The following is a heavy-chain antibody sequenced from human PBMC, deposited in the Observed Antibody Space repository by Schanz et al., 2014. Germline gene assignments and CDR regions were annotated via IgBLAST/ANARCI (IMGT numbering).Heavy chain of an antibody. CDR1: GYTFTNHY. CDR2: ISPSSGGT. V-gene: IGHV1-2*06. J-gene: IGHJ5*02. CDR3: ARESVSRTRLFDP. D-gene: IGHD3-3*01. Sequence: QVQVIQSGPEVKKPGASVKVSCKASGYTFTNHYLHWVRQAHGQGLEWMGRISPSSGGTNYAQNFQGRVTMTKDTSINTVYMELSTLTSDDTAVYYCARESVSRTRLFDPWGQGTLVTVSS.